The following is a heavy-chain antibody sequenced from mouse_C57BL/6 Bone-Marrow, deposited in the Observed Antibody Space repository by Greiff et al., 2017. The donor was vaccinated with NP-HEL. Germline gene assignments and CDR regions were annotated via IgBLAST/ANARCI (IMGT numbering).Heavy chain of an antibody. CDR3: ARVYGYFDV. Sequence: EVKLVESGGGLVQPGGSLSPSCAASGFFFTDYYMSWVRQPPGKALEWLGFIRNKANGYTTEYSASVKGRFTISRNKSRSILYLQMNALRAEDSATYYCARVYGYFDVWGTGTTVTVSS. J-gene: IGHJ1*03. V-gene: IGHV7-3*01. CDR2: IRNKANGYTT. CDR1: GFFFTDYY.